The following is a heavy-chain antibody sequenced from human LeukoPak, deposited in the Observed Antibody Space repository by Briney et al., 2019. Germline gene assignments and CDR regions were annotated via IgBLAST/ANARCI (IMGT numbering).Heavy chain of an antibody. CDR3: AKAPLVVVSQFDH. J-gene: IGHJ4*02. CDR2: ISGSGGST. Sequence: PGGSLRLSCAASGFTFSSYAMSWVRQAPGKGLEWVSAISGSGGSTYYADSVRGRFTISRDNSQSTLYLQMNSLRGDDTAVYYCAKAPLVVVSQFDHWGQGSLVTVSS. D-gene: IGHD3-22*01. V-gene: IGHV3-23*01. CDR1: GFTFSSYA.